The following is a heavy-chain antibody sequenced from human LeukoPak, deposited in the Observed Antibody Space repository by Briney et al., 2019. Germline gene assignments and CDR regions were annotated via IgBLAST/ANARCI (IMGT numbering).Heavy chain of an antibody. V-gene: IGHV1-2*02. CDR1: GYTFTGYY. J-gene: IGHJ4*02. CDR3: ARLGYCGGDCYMYYFDY. D-gene: IGHD2-21*02. CDR2: INPNSGGT. Sequence: ASVKVSCKASGYTFTGYYMHWVRQAPGQGLEWMGWINPNSGGTNYAQKFQGRVTMTRDTSISTAYMELSRLRSDDTAVYYCARLGYCGGDCYMYYFDYWGQGTLVTVSS.